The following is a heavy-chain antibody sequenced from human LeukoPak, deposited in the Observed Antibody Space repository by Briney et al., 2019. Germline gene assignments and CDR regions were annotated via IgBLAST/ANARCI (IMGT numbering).Heavy chain of an antibody. D-gene: IGHD3-9*01. V-gene: IGHV3-74*01. CDR2: INSDGSST. CDR1: GFTFSSYW. CDR3: AKGNYDILTGYLDAFDI. Sequence: GGSLRLSCAASGFTFSSYWMHWVRQAPGKGLVWVSRINSDGSSTSYADSVKGRFTISRDNAKNTLYLQMNSLRAEDTAVYYCAKGNYDILTGYLDAFDIWGQGTMVTVSS. J-gene: IGHJ3*02.